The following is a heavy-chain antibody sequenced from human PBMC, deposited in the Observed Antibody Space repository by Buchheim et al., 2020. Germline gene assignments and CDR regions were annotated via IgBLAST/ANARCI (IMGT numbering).Heavy chain of an antibody. CDR1: GFTFSSYG. CDR3: AKATGTMVNWFDP. D-gene: IGHD1-1*01. J-gene: IGHJ5*02. CDR2: ISYDGSNK. V-gene: IGHV3-30*18. Sequence: QVQLVESGGGVVQPGRSLRLSCAASGFTFSSYGMHWVRQAPGKGLEWVAVISYDGSNKYYVDSVKGRFTISRDNSKNTLYLQMNSLRAEDTAVYYCAKATGTMVNWFDPWGQGTL.